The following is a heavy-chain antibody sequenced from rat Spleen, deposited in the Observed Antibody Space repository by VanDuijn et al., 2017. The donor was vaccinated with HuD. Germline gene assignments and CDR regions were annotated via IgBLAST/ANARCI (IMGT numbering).Heavy chain of an antibody. D-gene: IGHD1-12*02. CDR2: IASGGPNT. CDR3: VRDGNNYWHFDF. CDR1: GFTFSTFA. J-gene: IGHJ1*01. Sequence: EVQLVESGGCLVQPGRSLRLSCSASGFTFSTFAMAWVRQTPKKGLECIATIASGGPNTFYPDSVKGRFTISRDNAKSTLFLQMDSLRSEDTATYYCVRDGNNYWHFDFWGPGTMVTVSS. V-gene: IGHV5-25*01.